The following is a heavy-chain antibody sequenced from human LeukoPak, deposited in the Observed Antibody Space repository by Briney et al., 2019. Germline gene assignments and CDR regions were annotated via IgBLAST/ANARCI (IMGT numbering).Heavy chain of an antibody. CDR2: IYYSGST. D-gene: IGHD5-18*01. J-gene: IGHJ3*02. CDR3: ARDRDTAMAPGAFDI. V-gene: IGHV4-31*03. CDR1: GGSISSGGYY. Sequence: PSETLSLTCTVSGGSISSGGYYWSWGRQHRGKGLEWIGYIYYSGSTYYNPTLRSRVTISVDTSKNQFSLKLSSVTAADTAVYYCARDRDTAMAPGAFDIWGQGTMVTVSS.